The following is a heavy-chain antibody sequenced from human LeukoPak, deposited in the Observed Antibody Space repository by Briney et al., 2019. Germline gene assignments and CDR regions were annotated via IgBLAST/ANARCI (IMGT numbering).Heavy chain of an antibody. Sequence: PSETLSLTCAVSVGSISSGNWWSWVRQSPGKGLEWIGEIHHNGTANYNPSLKSRVTISADKFQNQFSLKLTSVTAADTAVYYCATAPILRGEGGEHYKYGMDVWGQGTTVTVSS. CDR3: ATAPILRGEGGEHYKYGMDV. CDR2: IHHNGTA. D-gene: IGHD2-2*02. V-gene: IGHV4-4*02. CDR1: VGSISSGNW. J-gene: IGHJ6*02.